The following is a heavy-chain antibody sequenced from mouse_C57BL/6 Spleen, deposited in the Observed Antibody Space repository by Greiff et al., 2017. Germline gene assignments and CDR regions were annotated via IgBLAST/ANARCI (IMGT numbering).Heavy chain of an antibody. V-gene: IGHV1-55*01. D-gene: IGHD1-1*01. CDR3: ARCGSRRYYAMDY. J-gene: IGHJ4*01. Sequence: QVQLQQPGAELVKPGASVKMSCKASGYTFTSYWITWVKQRPGQGLEWIGDIYPGSGSTNYNEKFKSKATLTVDTSSSTAYMQLSSLTYEDSAVYYCARCGSRRYYAMDYWGQGTSVTVSS. CDR2: IYPGSGST. CDR1: GYTFTSYW.